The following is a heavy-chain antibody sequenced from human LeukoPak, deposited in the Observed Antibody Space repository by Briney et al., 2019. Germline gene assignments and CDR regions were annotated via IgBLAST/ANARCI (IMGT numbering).Heavy chain of an antibody. Sequence: GGSLILSCAASGFTFSSYEMNWVRQAPGKGLEWVSYISSSGSTKYYADSVKGRFTISRDNAKNSLFLQMNSLRADDTAVYYRARVGTSRSLDYWGQGTLVTVSS. CDR1: GFTFSSYE. J-gene: IGHJ4*02. CDR3: ARVGTSRSLDY. D-gene: IGHD7-27*01. CDR2: ISSSGSTK. V-gene: IGHV3-48*03.